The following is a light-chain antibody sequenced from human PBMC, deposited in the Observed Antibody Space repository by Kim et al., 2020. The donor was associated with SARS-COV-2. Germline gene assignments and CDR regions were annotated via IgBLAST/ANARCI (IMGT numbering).Light chain of an antibody. CDR3: AAWDDSLSGWV. CDR2: RNN. V-gene: IGLV1-47*01. Sequence: GQEVTISCSGSGSNIGSNYVYWYQQLPGTAPKLLIYRNNQRPSGVPDRFSGSKSGTSASLAISGLRSEDEADYYCAAWDDSLSGWVFGGGTQLTVL. J-gene: IGLJ3*02. CDR1: GSNIGSNY.